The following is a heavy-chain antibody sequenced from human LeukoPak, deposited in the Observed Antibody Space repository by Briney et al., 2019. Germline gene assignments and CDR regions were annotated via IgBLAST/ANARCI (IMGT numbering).Heavy chain of an antibody. CDR3: ARRYYYDSSGWN. D-gene: IGHD3-22*01. J-gene: IGHJ4*02. Sequence: PSETLSLTCAVYGGSFSGYYWSWSRQPPGKGLEWIGEINHSGSTNYNPSLKSRVTISVDTSKNQFSLKLSSVTAADTAVYYCARRYYYDSSGWNWGQGTLVTVSS. V-gene: IGHV4-34*01. CDR1: GGSFSGYY. CDR2: INHSGST.